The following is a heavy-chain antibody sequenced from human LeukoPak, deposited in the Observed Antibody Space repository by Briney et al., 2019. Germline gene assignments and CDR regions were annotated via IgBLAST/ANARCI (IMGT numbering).Heavy chain of an antibody. CDR2: IKKNGTEK. J-gene: IGHJ5*01. Sequence: GGSLRLSCAASGFTFSNAWMTWVRQAPGKGLEWVADIKKNGTEKFYVDSVEGRFTISRDNAKNSLYLQMNSLRGEDTAVYYCARLPRYYYGSGNGQSWFDPWGQGTLVTVSS. D-gene: IGHD3-10*01. CDR3: ARLPRYYYGSGNGQSWFDP. CDR1: GFTFSNAW. V-gene: IGHV3-7*01.